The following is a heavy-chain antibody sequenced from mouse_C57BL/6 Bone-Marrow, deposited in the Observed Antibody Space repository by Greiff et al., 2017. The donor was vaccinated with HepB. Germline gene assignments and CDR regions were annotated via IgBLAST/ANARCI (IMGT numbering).Heavy chain of an antibody. CDR3: ARSPLYYAMDY. J-gene: IGHJ4*01. CDR2: ISDGGSYT. V-gene: IGHV5-4*03. Sequence: EVKLVESGGGLVKPGGSLKLSCAASGFTFSSYAMSWVRQTPEKRLEWVATISDGGSYTYYPDNVKGRFTISRDNAKNNLYLQMSHLKSEDTAMYYCARSPLYYAMDYWGQGPSVTVSS. CDR1: GFTFSSYA.